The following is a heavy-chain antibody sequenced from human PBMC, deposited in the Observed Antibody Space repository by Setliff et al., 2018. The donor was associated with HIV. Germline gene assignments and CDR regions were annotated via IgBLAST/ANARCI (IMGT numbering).Heavy chain of an antibody. J-gene: IGHJ4*02. D-gene: IGHD2-2*01. V-gene: IGHV3-43D*04. CDR2: ISWDGGST. CDR3: ASLGYCSSTSCHPPY. Sequence: GGSLRLSCAASGFTFDDYAMHWVRQAPGKGLEWVSLISWDGGSTYYADSVKGRFTISRDNSKNSLYLQMNSLRAEDTAVYYCASLGYCSSTSCHPPYWGQGTLVTVSS. CDR1: GFTFDDYA.